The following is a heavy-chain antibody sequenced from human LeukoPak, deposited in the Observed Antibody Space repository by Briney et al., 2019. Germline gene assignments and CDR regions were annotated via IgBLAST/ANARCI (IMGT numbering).Heavy chain of an antibody. V-gene: IGHV4-39*07. CDR2: IYHSGST. CDR3: AESSSPEYFQH. D-gene: IGHD6-13*01. Sequence: SETLSLTCTVSGGSISSSSYYWGWIRQPPGKGLEWIGSIYHSGSTYYNPSLKSRVTISVDTSKNQFSLKLSSVTAADTAVYYCAESSSPEYFQHWGQGTLVTVSS. CDR1: GGSISSSSYY. J-gene: IGHJ1*01.